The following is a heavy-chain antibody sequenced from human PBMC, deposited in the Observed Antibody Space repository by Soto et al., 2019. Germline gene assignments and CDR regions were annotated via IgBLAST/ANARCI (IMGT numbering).Heavy chain of an antibody. CDR2: ISGSGGIT. CDR1: GFTFSSYA. J-gene: IGHJ4*02. D-gene: IGHD2-21*02. CDR3: ANSPVVVVTVIPWAPCDY. Sequence: EVQLLESGGGLVQPGGSLRLSCAASGFTFSSYAMSWVRQAPGKGLVWVSAISGSGGITYYADSVKGRFTISRDNSKNTLYLQMNSLRAEDTAVYYCANSPVVVVTVIPWAPCDYWRQGTLFTVSS. V-gene: IGHV3-23*01.